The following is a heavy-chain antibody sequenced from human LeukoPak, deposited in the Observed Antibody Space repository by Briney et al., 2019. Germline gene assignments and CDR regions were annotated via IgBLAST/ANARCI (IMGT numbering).Heavy chain of an antibody. J-gene: IGHJ4*02. CDR1: GFSFSSYA. CDR2: ISGSRSST. CDR3: AKDFWDTAAWY. V-gene: IGHV3-23*01. Sequence: GGSLRLSCAASGFSFSSYAMTWVRQAPGKGLEWVSAISGSRSSTYYADSVKGRFTISRDNSKNTLFLQMNSLRAEDTAVYYCAKDFWDTAAWYWGQGTLVTVSS. D-gene: IGHD5-18*01.